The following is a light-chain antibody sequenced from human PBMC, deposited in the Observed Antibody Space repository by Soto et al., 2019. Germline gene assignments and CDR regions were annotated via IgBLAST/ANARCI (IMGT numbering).Light chain of an antibody. V-gene: IGKV1-12*01. Sequence: DIQMTQSPSSVSASVGDRVTITCRASQGISGWLAWYQQKPGKAPKLLIYAASTLQSGVPSRFSGGRCGTDFTLTINSLQPEDFASYYCQQATISQLTFGGGTKVEIK. CDR2: AAS. J-gene: IGKJ4*01. CDR1: QGISGW. CDR3: QQATISQLT.